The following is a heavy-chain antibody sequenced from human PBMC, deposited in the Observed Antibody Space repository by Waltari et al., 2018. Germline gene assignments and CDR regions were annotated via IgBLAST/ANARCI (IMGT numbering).Heavy chain of an antibody. CDR3: ARDRGRGLYLDS. J-gene: IGHJ4*02. CDR2: VHGSGRT. V-gene: IGHV4-4*02. CDR1: GDSITNPYL. Sequence: QLQLQESGPGLVQPSGTLSLTCAVSGDSITNPYLWNWVRQSPGTGLEWIGQVHGSGRTNYNPYFTSRITVTREPYNSQFSRKVASATATDTAVYYCARDRGRGLYLDSWGPGTLVTVSP. D-gene: IGHD2-15*01.